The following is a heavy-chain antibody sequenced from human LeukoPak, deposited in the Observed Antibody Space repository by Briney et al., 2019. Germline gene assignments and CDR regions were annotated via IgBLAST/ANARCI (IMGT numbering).Heavy chain of an antibody. J-gene: IGHJ4*02. V-gene: IGHV4-31*03. Sequence: PSETLSLSCTVSGGSISSGGYYWSWIRQHPGKGLEWIGYIYYSGSTYYNPSLKSRVTISVDTSKKQFSLKLSSVTAADTAVYYCARADSSVIGYFDDWGQGTLVTVSS. D-gene: IGHD2/OR15-2a*01. CDR3: ARADSSVIGYFDD. CDR1: GGSISSGGYY. CDR2: IYYSGST.